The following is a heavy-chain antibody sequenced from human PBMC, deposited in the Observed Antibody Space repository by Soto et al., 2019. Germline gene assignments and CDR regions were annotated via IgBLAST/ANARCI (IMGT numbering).Heavy chain of an antibody. V-gene: IGHV3-48*01. D-gene: IGHD6-13*01. J-gene: IGHJ4*02. CDR1: GFTFSSYS. Sequence: GGSLRLSCAASGFTFSSYSFNWVRQAPGKGLEWLSYIGSSDTIIYYADSVKGRFIISRDNAKNSLYLQMNSLRPEDTAVYYGAREQQPAFDNWRQGTRVTVSP. CDR3: AREQQPAFDN. CDR2: IGSSDTII.